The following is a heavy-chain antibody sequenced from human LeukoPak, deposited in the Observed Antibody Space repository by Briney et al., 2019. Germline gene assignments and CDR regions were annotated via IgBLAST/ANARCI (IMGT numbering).Heavy chain of an antibody. Sequence: RPGGSLRLSCAASGFTFSRDWMHSVRHAPGKGLVWVSRINPDGSPTTYADSVKGRFTISRDNAKNTLYLQMNSLRAEDTAVYYCARGPYFASSSGYYYYYMDVWGKGTTVTVSS. CDR1: GFTFSRDW. J-gene: IGHJ6*03. V-gene: IGHV3-74*01. D-gene: IGHD6-6*01. CDR2: INPDGSPT. CDR3: ARGPYFASSSGYYYYYMDV.